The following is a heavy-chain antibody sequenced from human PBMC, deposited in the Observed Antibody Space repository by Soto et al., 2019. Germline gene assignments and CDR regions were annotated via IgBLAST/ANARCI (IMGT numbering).Heavy chain of an antibody. J-gene: IGHJ6*02. V-gene: IGHV1-69*06. CDR3: ARDPVDLFGYLDV. CDR1: EGTFASYS. D-gene: IGHD2-21*01. Sequence: QEELVQSGAEVKKPGSSVNVSCRTSEGTFASYSITWLRQAPGQRLEWMGEIIPLMRTVNYAQKFQDRVTITGDRSTSTVYMALSSLRSDDTAVYYCARDPVDLFGYLDVWGQGTPVTASS. CDR2: IIPLMRTV.